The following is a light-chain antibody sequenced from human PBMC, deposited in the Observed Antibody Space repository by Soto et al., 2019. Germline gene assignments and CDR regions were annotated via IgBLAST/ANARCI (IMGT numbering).Light chain of an antibody. CDR2: RNN. CDR3: AAWDDGLSGRVV. CDR1: SSNIGGNT. J-gene: IGLJ2*01. V-gene: IGLV1-44*01. Sequence: QPVLTQPPSASGTPGQRVTISCSGSSSNIGGNTVNWHQQFPGTAPKLLIYRNNERPSGVPDRFSGSKSGTSASLAISGLHSEDEADYFCAAWDDGLSGRVVFGGGTKLTVL.